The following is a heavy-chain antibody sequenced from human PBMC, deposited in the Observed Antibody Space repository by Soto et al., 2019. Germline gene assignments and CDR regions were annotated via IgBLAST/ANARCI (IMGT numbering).Heavy chain of an antibody. CDR3: ARAAMGGSSWPFDY. D-gene: IGHD6-13*01. J-gene: IGHJ4*02. CDR1: GGSISSSNW. CDR2: IYHSGST. Sequence: QVQLQESGPGLVKPSGTLSLTCAVSGGSISSSNWWSWVRQPPGKGLEWIGEIYHSGSTNYNPSLMSRGTISVDKSKNQFSLKLSSVTAADTAVYYCARAAMGGSSWPFDYWGQGTLVTVSS. V-gene: IGHV4-4*02.